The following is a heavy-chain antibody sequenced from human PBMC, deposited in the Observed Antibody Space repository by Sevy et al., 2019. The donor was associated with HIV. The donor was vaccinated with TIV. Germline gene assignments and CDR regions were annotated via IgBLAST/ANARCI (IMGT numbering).Heavy chain of an antibody. CDR3: ARGGECTGGVCYFMDV. J-gene: IGHJ6*02. D-gene: IGHD2-8*02. CDR2: IKQDGSEK. CDR1: GFTFSSYW. V-gene: IGHV3-7*03. Sequence: GGSLRLSCAASGFTFSSYWMSWVRQAPGKGLEWVANIKQDGSEKYDVDSVKGRFTISRDNAKNSLYLQMNSLRAEDTAVYYCARGGECTGGVCYFMDVWGQGTPVTVSS.